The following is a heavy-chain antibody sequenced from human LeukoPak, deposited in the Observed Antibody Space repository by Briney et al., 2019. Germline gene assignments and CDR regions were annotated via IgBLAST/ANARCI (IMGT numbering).Heavy chain of an antibody. CDR3: ARTRISMVRGVIRCWFDP. Sequence: TSETLSLTCAVYGGSFSGYHWSWIRQPPGKGLEWIGEINHSGSTNYNPSLKSGVTISVDTSKNQFSLKLSSVTAADTAVYYCARTRISMVRGVIRCWFDPWGQGTQVTVSS. J-gene: IGHJ5*02. CDR2: INHSGST. V-gene: IGHV4-34*01. D-gene: IGHD3-10*01. CDR1: GGSFSGYH.